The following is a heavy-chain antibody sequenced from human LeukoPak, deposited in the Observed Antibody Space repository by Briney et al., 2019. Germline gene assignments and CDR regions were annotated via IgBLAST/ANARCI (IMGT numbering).Heavy chain of an antibody. CDR3: ARPRDQIWSGYAFDI. Sequence: ASVKVSCKASGYTFTSYAMHWVRQAPGQRLEWMGWINAGNGNTKYSQKFQGRVTITRDTSASTAYMELSSLRSEDTAVYYCARPRDQIWSGYAFDIWGQGTMVTVSS. V-gene: IGHV1-3*01. CDR1: GYTFTSYA. J-gene: IGHJ3*02. CDR2: INAGNGNT. D-gene: IGHD3-3*01.